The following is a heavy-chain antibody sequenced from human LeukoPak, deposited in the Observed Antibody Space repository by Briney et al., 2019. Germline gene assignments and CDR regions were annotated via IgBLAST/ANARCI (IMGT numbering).Heavy chain of an antibody. CDR3: ARDSLEIVVVPAASDVGYYYMDV. V-gene: IGHV1-69*13. D-gene: IGHD2-2*01. CDR2: IIPIFGTA. CDR1: GGTFSSYA. Sequence: SVKVSCKASGGTFSSYAISWVRQAPGQGLEWMGGIIPIFGTANYAQKFQGRVTITADESTSTAYMELSSLRSEDTAVYYCARDSLEIVVVPAASDVGYYYMDVWGKGTTFTVSS. J-gene: IGHJ6*03.